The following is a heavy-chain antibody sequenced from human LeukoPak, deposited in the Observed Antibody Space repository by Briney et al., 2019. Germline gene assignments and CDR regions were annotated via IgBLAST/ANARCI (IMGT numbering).Heavy chain of an antibody. D-gene: IGHD5-18*01. J-gene: IGHJ4*02. CDR1: GFTFGTYC. CDR2: IKSKGYGGTK. CDR3: TRVGNSYGPYYFYY. V-gene: IGHV3-49*04. Sequence: GGSLRLSCTASGFTFGTYCMSWVRQAPGKGLEWVGFIKSKGYGGTKEYAASVKGRFTISRDDSKSIAYLQKNSLKTEDTAVYYCTRVGNSYGPYYFYYWGQGTMVTV.